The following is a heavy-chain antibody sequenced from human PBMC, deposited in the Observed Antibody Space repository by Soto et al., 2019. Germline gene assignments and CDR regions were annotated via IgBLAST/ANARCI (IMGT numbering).Heavy chain of an antibody. V-gene: IGHV3-23*01. CDR3: AIGRRKTSGSKTWFDP. D-gene: IGHD2-15*01. CDR1: GVTFSTYA. CDR2: ISNTGGGT. Sequence: RRLSCAASGVTFSTYAMNWVRQAPGKGLEWTSTISNTGGGTFYADSVKGRFHLSRDNSNNTVYLQMHSLRAEDTAVYFCAIGRRKTSGSKTWFDPWG. J-gene: IGHJ5*02.